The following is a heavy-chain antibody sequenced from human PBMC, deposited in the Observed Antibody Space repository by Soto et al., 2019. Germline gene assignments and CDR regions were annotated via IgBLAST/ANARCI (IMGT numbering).Heavy chain of an antibody. J-gene: IGHJ3*02. CDR3: ARGSITMVYAGWDGGAFDI. D-gene: IGHD3-10*01. V-gene: IGHV1-2*04. CDR1: GYTFTGYY. Sequence: GASVKVSCKASGYTFTGYYMHWVRQAPGQGLEWMGWINPNSGGTNYAQKFQGWVTMTRDTSIGTAYMELSRLRSDDTAVYYCARGSITMVYAGWDGGAFDIWGQGTMVTVSS. CDR2: INPNSGGT.